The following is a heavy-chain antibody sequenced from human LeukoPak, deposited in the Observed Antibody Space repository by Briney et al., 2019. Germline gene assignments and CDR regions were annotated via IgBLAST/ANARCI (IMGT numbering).Heavy chain of an antibody. CDR2: ISYDGSNK. V-gene: IGHV3-30-3*01. Sequence: GGSLRLSCAASGFTFSSYAMHWVRQAPGKGLEWVAVISYDGSNKYYADSVKGRFTIPRDNSKNTLYLQMNSLRAEDTAVYYCARDYDFWSGYLGPYYYYGMDVWGQGTTVTVSS. CDR1: GFTFSSYA. J-gene: IGHJ6*02. CDR3: ARDYDFWSGYLGPYYYYGMDV. D-gene: IGHD3-3*01.